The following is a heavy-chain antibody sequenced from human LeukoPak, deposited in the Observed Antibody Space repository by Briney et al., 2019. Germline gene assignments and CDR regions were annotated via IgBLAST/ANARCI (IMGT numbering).Heavy chain of an antibody. CDR3: AKARLQYYYYMDV. J-gene: IGHJ6*03. CDR2: ISGSGGST. V-gene: IGHV3-23*01. Sequence: PGGSLRLSCAASGFTFSGYAMSWVRQAPGKGLEWVSAISGSGGSTYYADSVKGRFTISRDNSKNTLYLQMNSLRAEDTAVYYCAKARLQYYYYMDVWGKGTTVTVSS. D-gene: IGHD4-11*01. CDR1: GFTFSGYA.